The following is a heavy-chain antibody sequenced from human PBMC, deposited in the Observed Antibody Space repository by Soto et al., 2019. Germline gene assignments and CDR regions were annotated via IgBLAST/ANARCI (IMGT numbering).Heavy chain of an antibody. CDR3: TRHNWNYGGDRDNAHFSYFGMDV. V-gene: IGHV1-69*13. D-gene: IGHD1-7*01. J-gene: IGHJ6*02. Sequence: GASVKVSCKAAVGTLSNYAFSWVRLAPTQGLEWMGGIVPIFGSARYAQQFQGRVTITADESSSTAYMELRSLRSEDTAVYYCTRHNWNYGGDRDNAHFSYFGMDVWGQGTTVTVSS. CDR2: IVPIFGSA. CDR1: VGTLSNYA.